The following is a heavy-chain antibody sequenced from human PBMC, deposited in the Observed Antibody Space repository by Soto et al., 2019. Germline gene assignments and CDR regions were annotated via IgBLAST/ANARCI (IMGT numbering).Heavy chain of an antibody. D-gene: IGHD6-19*01. V-gene: IGHV3-9*01. Sequence: EVQLVESGGGLVQPGRSLRLSCAASGFTFDDYAMHWVRQAPGKGLEWVSGISWNSGSIGYADSVKGRFTISRDNAKNSLYPQMNSLRAEDTALYYCAKDASSGWYVGDNWFDPWGQGTLVTVSS. CDR2: ISWNSGSI. CDR3: AKDASSGWYVGDNWFDP. J-gene: IGHJ5*02. CDR1: GFTFDDYA.